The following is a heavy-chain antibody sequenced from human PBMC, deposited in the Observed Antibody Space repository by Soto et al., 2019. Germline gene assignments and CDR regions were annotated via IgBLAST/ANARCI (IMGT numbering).Heavy chain of an antibody. CDR2: IYYSGST. Sequence: ASETLSLTCTVSGDSISSGDYYWSWIRQHPGKGLEWIGYIYYSGSTYHNPSLKSRVTMSVDTSKNQFPLKLSSMTAADTAVYYCARDVRWFDPWGQGTLVTVSS. CDR3: ARDVRWFDP. V-gene: IGHV4-31*03. J-gene: IGHJ5*02. CDR1: GDSISSGDYY.